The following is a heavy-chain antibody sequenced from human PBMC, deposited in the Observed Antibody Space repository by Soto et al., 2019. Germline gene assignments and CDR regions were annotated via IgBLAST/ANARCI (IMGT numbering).Heavy chain of an antibody. V-gene: IGHV3-11*01. CDR1: GFTFSDFY. Sequence: QVQLVESGGGLVKPGGSLRLSCAASGFTFSDFYMSWVRQAPGKGLEWISYISSGSTNMFYADSVKGRFTVSRDNAKNSVYLQMNSLRAEDTAVYYCARCLNAAVSDYWGQGTLVTVSS. J-gene: IGHJ4*02. CDR3: ARCLNAAVSDY. D-gene: IGHD1-1*01. CDR2: ISSGSTNM.